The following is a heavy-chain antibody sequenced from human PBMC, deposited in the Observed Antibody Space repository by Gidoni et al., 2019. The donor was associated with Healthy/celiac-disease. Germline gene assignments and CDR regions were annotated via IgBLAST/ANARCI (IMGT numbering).Heavy chain of an antibody. Sequence: GYADSVKGRFTISRDNAKNSLYLQMNSLRAEDTALYYCAKGGAVAGILIYYFDYWGQGTLVTVSA. CDR3: AKGGAVAGILIYYFDY. V-gene: IGHV3-9*01. D-gene: IGHD6-19*01. J-gene: IGHJ4*02.